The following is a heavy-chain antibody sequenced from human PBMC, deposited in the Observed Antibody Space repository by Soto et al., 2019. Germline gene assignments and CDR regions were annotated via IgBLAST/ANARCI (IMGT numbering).Heavy chain of an antibody. CDR3: ARSVAGTEDVVWFDP. D-gene: IGHD6-19*01. CDR1: GYTFTSYG. CDR2: ISAYSGNT. V-gene: IGHV1-18*01. Sequence: ASVKVSCKASGYTFTSYGISWVRQAPGQGLEWMGWISAYSGNTNYAQKLQGRVTMTTDTSTSTAYMELRSLRSDDTAVYYCARSVAGTEDVVWFDPWGQGTLVTVSS. J-gene: IGHJ5*02.